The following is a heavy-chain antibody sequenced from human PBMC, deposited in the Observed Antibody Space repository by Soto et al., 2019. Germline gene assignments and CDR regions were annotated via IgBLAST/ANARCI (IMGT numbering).Heavy chain of an antibody. J-gene: IGHJ3*02. CDR1: GFTFSSYA. CDR2: ISGSGGST. V-gene: IGHV3-23*01. CDR3: AKDLDESGLGNAFDI. D-gene: IGHD7-27*01. Sequence: GGSLRLSCAASGFTFSSYAMSWVRQAPGKGLEWVSAISGSGGSTYYADSVKGRFTISRDNSKNTLYLQMNSLRVEDTAVYYCAKDLDESGLGNAFDIWGQGTMVTVSS.